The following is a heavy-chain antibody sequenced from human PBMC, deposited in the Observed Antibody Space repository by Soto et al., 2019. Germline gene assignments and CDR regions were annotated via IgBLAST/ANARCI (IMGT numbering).Heavy chain of an antibody. CDR3: ATYYTAVAYFEN. Sequence: QVRVVQSGAEVRKPGSSVKVSCTASGDPSSYSAIGWLRQAPGQGLAWMGGINPNFGSAIYAQKFQGRTTITAHYMELNDLRSEDTAIYFWATYYTAVAYFENWGQGTLVTVSS. V-gene: IGHV1-69*01. D-gene: IGHD5-18*01. CDR1: GDPSSYSA. CDR2: INPNFGSA. J-gene: IGHJ4*02.